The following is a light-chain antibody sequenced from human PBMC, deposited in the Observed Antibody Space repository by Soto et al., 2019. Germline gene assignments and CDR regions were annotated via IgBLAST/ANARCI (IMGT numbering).Light chain of an antibody. V-gene: IGKV3-20*01. CDR1: QSVSSSY. Sequence: EIVLTQSPGTLSLSPGERATLSCRACQSVSSSYLAWYQQKPGQAPRLLIYGASGRATGIPDRFSGSGSGTDFTLTINRLEPEDFAVYYCHQYGISPPFTFGPGPRLEIK. CDR2: GAS. J-gene: IGKJ5*01. CDR3: HQYGISPPFT.